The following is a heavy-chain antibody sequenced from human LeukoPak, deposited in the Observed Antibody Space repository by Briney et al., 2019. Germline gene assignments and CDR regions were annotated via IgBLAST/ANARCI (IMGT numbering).Heavy chain of an antibody. D-gene: IGHD7-27*01. CDR2: ISASGAGT. CDR3: AKDLEDGTGDGWAGDYFDL. V-gene: IGHV3-23*01. Sequence: GGSLRLFCAASGFTFSKYAMAWVRQAPGKGLEWVSGISASGAGTYYADSVKGRFTISRDNSRNTLYLQMNSLRAEDRAVYYCAKDLEDGTGDGWAGDYFDLWGQGTLVTVSS. CDR1: GFTFSKYA. J-gene: IGHJ4*02.